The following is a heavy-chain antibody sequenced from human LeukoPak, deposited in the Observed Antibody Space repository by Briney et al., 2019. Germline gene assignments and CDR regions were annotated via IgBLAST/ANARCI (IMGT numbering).Heavy chain of an antibody. Sequence: GGSLRLSCAASGFTFSSYAMSWVRQAPGKGLEWVSAISGSGGSTYYADSVKGRFAISRDNSKNTLYLQMNSLRAEDTAVYYCASNMELIVSHCYFDLWGRGTLVTVSS. CDR2: ISGSGGST. V-gene: IGHV3-23*01. CDR3: ASNMELIVSHCYFDL. CDR1: GFTFSSYA. J-gene: IGHJ2*01. D-gene: IGHD3-16*01.